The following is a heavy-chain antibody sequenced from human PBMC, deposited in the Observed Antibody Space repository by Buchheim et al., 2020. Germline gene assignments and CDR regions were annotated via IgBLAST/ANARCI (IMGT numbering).Heavy chain of an antibody. Sequence: QVQLVESGGGVVQPGRSLRLSCVVSGFTFRTYGMYWVRQAPGKGLEWLAVISYDGNNKYYADSVKGRFTISRDNYKNTLYPQIQSLRADGTAVYYCAKDWANTGMDVGGQGTT. CDR1: GFTFRTYG. CDR3: AKDWANTGMDV. J-gene: IGHJ6*02. CDR2: ISYDGNNK. D-gene: IGHD3-16*01. V-gene: IGHV3-30*18.